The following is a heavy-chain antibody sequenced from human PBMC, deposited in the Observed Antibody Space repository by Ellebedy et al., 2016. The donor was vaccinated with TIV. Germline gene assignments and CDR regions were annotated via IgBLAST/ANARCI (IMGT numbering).Heavy chain of an antibody. D-gene: IGHD3-22*01. CDR1: GFTFSSYA. Sequence: PGGSLRLSCAASGFTFSSYAMSWVRQAPGKGLEWVSGISGSGGSTYYADSVKGRFIISRDNSKNTLYLQMNSLRAEDTAVYYCARLATYYYDSSGYYYDYYYGMDVWGQGTTVTVSS. V-gene: IGHV3-23*01. J-gene: IGHJ6*02. CDR3: ARLATYYYDSSGYYYDYYYGMDV. CDR2: ISGSGGST.